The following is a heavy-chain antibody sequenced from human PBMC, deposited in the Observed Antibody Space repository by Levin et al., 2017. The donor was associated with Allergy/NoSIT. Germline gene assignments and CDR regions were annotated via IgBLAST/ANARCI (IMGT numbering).Heavy chain of an antibody. V-gene: IGHV3-23*01. Sequence: GGSLRLSCVASGFTFSSYVMTWVRQAPGKGLEWVSAISASADSTYYADSVKGRFTISRDNSKNTLYLQMNSLTAEDTAVYYCPRRGAPAAWGAFDIWDQGTMVTVSS. CDR3: PRRGAPAAWGAFDI. CDR1: GFTFSSYV. D-gene: IGHD2-2*01. CDR2: ISASADST. J-gene: IGHJ3*02.